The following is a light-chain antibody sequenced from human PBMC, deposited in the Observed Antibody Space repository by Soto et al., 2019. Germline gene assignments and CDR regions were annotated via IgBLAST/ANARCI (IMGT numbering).Light chain of an antibody. V-gene: IGKV1-39*01. CDR3: QQFYYYPHT. Sequence: EIQMTQSPASLSASEGERVTLTCRASHTIATYLNWYQQKAGKVPEVLIYGTSTLQPGVPSRFTGSGYGTDFTLTINNVQPEDFATYYCQQFYYYPHTFGQGTKLEVK. CDR1: HTIATY. J-gene: IGKJ2*01. CDR2: GTS.